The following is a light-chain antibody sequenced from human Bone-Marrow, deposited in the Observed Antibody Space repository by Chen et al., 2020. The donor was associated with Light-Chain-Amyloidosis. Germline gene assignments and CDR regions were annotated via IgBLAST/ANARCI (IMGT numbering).Light chain of an antibody. Sequence: EVVLTQSPATLSLSPGERATLTCRAGQSVSSYLAWFQQTPGQAPSLLIYLASNRATGIPARFSGSWSGTDFTLTISSLEPEDFAFYYCHQRNNWPFTFGPGTTVDIK. CDR2: LAS. CDR3: HQRNNWPFT. CDR1: QSVSSY. J-gene: IGKJ3*01. V-gene: IGKV3-11*01.